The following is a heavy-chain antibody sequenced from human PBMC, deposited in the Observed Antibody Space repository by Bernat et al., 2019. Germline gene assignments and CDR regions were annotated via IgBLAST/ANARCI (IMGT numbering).Heavy chain of an antibody. D-gene: IGHD6-13*01. V-gene: IGHV3-33*01. J-gene: IGHJ3*02. Sequence: QVQLVESGGGVVQPGRSLRLSCAASGFTFSSYGMHWVRQAPGKGLEWVAVIWDDGSNKYYADSVKGRFTISRDNSKNTLYLQMNSLRAEDTAVYYCARSPVAAAGTDAFDIWGQGTMVTVSS. CDR1: GFTFSSYG. CDR3: ARSPVAAAGTDAFDI. CDR2: IWDDGSNK.